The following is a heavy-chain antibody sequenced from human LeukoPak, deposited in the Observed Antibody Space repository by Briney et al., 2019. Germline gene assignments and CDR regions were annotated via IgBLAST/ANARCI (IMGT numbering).Heavy chain of an antibody. D-gene: IGHD3-16*01. V-gene: IGHV4-61*08. Sequence: SETLSLTCSVSGGSISGGSISGYHWSWIRQPPGKGLELIAYMHYSGTTHYNPSLKSRVSISVDTSRKQISLELTSVTAADTAVYYCARMGYYYYGMDVWGQGTTVTVSS. CDR2: MHYSGTT. CDR3: ARMGYYYYGMDV. CDR1: GGSISGGSISGYH. J-gene: IGHJ6*02.